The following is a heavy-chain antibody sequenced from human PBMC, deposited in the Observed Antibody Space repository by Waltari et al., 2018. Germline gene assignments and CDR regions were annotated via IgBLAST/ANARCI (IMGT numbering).Heavy chain of an antibody. CDR1: GGSISRSNSY. CDR3: ARGPPNYGGGWLPFDC. Sequence: QLQLQESGTRLVKPSETLSLTCTVSGGSISRSNSYWGWIRQPPGRGLEWIGSIQSGGATYYNPFLKSRVTMSVATSKCQFTLMLSAVTAAETAVYYCARGPPNYGGGWLPFDCWGQGTLVTVTS. D-gene: IGHD6-19*01. V-gene: IGHV4-39*07. J-gene: IGHJ4*02. CDR2: IQSGGAT.